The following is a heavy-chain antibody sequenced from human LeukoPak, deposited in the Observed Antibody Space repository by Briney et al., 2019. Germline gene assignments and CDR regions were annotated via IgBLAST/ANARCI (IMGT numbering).Heavy chain of an antibody. CDR1: GYTFTSYG. J-gene: IGHJ4*02. V-gene: IGHV1-69*04. CDR3: ARRGNYYDSSGSFDY. CDR2: IIPILGIA. Sequence: SVKVSCKASGYTFTSYGISWVRQAPGQGLEWMGRIIPILGIANYAQKFQGRVTITADKSTSTAYMELSSLRSEDTAVYYCARRGNYYDSSGSFDYWGQGTLVTVSS. D-gene: IGHD3-22*01.